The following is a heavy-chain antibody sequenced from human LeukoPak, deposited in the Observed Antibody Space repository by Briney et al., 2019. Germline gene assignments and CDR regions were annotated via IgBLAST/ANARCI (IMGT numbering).Heavy chain of an antibody. Sequence: SETLSLTCTVAGGSISSSSNYWGWIRQPPGKGLESIGSIYYSGSTYYNPSLKSRVTISVDTSKNQFSLKLSSVTAADTAVYYCARDTAVGTRYFDYWGQGTLVTVSS. CDR1: GGSISSSSNY. CDR3: ARDTAVGTRYFDY. D-gene: IGHD5-18*01. CDR2: IYYSGST. J-gene: IGHJ4*02. V-gene: IGHV4-39*02.